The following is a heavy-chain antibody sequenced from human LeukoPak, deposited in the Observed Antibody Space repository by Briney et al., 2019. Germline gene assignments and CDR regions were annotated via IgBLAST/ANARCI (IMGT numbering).Heavy chain of an antibody. CDR2: ISYDGSNK. CDR3: AREGGAVARDPYFDY. V-gene: IGHV3-30*04. J-gene: IGHJ4*02. D-gene: IGHD6-19*01. Sequence: PGRSLGLSCAASGFTFSSYAMHWVRQAPGKGLEWVAVISYDGSNKYYADSVKGRFTISRDNSKNTLYLQMNSLRAEDTAVYYCAREGGAVARDPYFDYWGQGTLVTVSS. CDR1: GFTFSSYA.